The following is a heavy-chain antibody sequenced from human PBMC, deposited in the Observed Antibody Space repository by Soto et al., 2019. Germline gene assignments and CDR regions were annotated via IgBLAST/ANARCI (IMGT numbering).Heavy chain of an antibody. CDR1: GGTFSSNT. CDR2: IIPMLGMA. J-gene: IGHJ4*02. D-gene: IGHD4-17*01. CDR3: VRDGGDLGAANFHF. V-gene: IGHV1-69*08. Sequence: QVQLVQSGAEVKKPGSSVKVSCKASGGTFSSNTISWVRQAPGQGLEWMGRIIPMLGMAQNAQKFQGRVTLTADKSTSTAYMELSSLRSEDTAVYYCVRDGGDLGAANFHFWGQGTLVTVSS.